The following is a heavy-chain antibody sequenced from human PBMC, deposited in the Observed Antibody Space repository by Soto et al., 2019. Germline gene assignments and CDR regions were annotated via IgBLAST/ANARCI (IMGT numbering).Heavy chain of an antibody. J-gene: IGHJ4*02. D-gene: IGHD1-1*01. V-gene: IGHV4-34*01. Sequence: QVQLQQWGAGLLKPSETLSLTCAVYGGSFSGYYWSWIRQPPGKGLEWIGEINHSGSTNYSPSLKSRVTISVDTSKNQFSLKLSSVTAADTAVYYCARETGTNLDYWGQGTLVTVSS. CDR1: GGSFSGYY. CDR3: ARETGTNLDY. CDR2: INHSGST.